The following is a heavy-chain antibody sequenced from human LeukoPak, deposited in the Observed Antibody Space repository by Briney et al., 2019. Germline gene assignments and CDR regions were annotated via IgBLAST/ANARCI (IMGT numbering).Heavy chain of an antibody. J-gene: IGHJ3*02. Sequence: GGSLRLSCAASGFTFSNFAMSWVRQAPGKGLEWVSAISGSGGSTYYADSVKGRFTISRDNSKNTLYLQMNSLRAEDTAVYYCAKDRGVVVPAAIGAFDIWGQGTMVTVSS. V-gene: IGHV3-23*01. D-gene: IGHD2-2*01. CDR3: AKDRGVVVPAAIGAFDI. CDR1: GFTFSNFA. CDR2: ISGSGGST.